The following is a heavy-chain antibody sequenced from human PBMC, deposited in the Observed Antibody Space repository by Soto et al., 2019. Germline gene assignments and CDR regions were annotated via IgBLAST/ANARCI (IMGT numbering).Heavy chain of an antibody. D-gene: IGHD3-16*01. Sequence: QVQLVQSGAEVKKPGSSVKVSCKASGGTFSSYAISWVRQAPGQGLEWMGGIIPIFGTADYAQKFQGRVAITAAASTSTAYMELSSLRSADTAVYYCASAWGPSYYYGMDVWGQGTTVTVSS. CDR1: GGTFSSYA. J-gene: IGHJ6*02. CDR2: IIPIFGTA. V-gene: IGHV1-69*12. CDR3: ASAWGPSYYYGMDV.